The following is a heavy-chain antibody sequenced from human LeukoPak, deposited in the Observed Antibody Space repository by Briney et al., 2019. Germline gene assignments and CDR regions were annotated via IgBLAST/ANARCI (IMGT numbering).Heavy chain of an antibody. CDR2: IYYSGST. CDR1: GGSLSSYY. J-gene: IGHJ4*02. CDR3: ARVVPGIAAAGNPYYFDY. D-gene: IGHD6-13*01. Sequence: SETLSLTCTVSGGSLSSYYWSWIRQPPGKGLEWIGYIYYSGSTNYNPSLKSRVTISVDTSKNQFSLKLSSVTAADTAVYYCARVVPGIAAAGNPYYFDYWGQGTLVTVSS. V-gene: IGHV4-59*01.